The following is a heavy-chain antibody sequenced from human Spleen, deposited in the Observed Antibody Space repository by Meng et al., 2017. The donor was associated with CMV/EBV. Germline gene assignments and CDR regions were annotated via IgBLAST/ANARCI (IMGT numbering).Heavy chain of an antibody. D-gene: IGHD3-3*01. Sequence: SVKVSCKASGGTFSSYAISWVRQAPGQGLEWMGGIIPIFGTANYAQKFQGRVTITTDESTSTAYMELSSLRSEDTAVYYCATTYYDFWSGYYVSGLAFDYWGQGTLVTVSS. CDR1: GGTFSSYA. CDR3: ATTYYDFWSGYYVSGLAFDY. CDR2: IIPIFGTA. V-gene: IGHV1-69*05. J-gene: IGHJ4*02.